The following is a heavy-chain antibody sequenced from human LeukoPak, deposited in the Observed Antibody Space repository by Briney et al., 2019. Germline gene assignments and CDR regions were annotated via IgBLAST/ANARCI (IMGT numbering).Heavy chain of an antibody. CDR2: INPSGGST. V-gene: IGHV1-46*01. CDR1: GGTFSSYA. D-gene: IGHD3-22*01. Sequence: GASVKVSCKASGGTFSSYAISWVRQAPGQGLEWMGIINPSGGSTSYAQKFQGRVTMTRDTSTSTVYMELSSLRSEDTAVYYCARASYYDSSGHDYWGQGTLVTVSS. CDR3: ARASYYDSSGHDY. J-gene: IGHJ4*02.